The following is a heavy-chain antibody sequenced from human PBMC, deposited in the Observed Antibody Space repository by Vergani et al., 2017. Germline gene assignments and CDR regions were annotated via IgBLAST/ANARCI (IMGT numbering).Heavy chain of an antibody. J-gene: IGHJ3*02. Sequence: EVQLVQSGAEVKKPGESLKISCKGSGYSFTSYWISWVRQMPGKGLEGMGRIDTSDSYTNYSPSFQGHVTISADKSISTAYLQWSSLKASDTAMYYCARGYYYDSSGYFDAFDIWGQGTMVTVSS. CDR1: GYSFTSYW. D-gene: IGHD3-22*01. V-gene: IGHV5-10-1*01. CDR3: ARGYYYDSSGYFDAFDI. CDR2: IDTSDSYT.